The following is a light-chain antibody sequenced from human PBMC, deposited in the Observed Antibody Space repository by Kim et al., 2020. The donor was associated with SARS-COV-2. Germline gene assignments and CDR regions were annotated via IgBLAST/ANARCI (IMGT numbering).Light chain of an antibody. CDR1: SGHSTYA. Sequence: QLVLTQSPSASASLGASVKLTCTLTSGHSTYAIAWHQQQPEKGPRYLMKLNSDGSHSKGDGIPDRFSGSSSGAERYLFISSLQSEDEADYYCQAWGTGIGVFGGGTQLTVL. J-gene: IGLJ2*01. CDR3: QAWGTGIGV. CDR2: LNSDGSH. V-gene: IGLV4-69*01.